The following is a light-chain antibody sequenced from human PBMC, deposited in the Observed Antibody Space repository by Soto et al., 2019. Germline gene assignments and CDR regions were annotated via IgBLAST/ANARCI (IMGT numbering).Light chain of an antibody. CDR3: SSYAGSSSLV. CDR1: SSDVGGYNY. V-gene: IGLV2-8*01. CDR2: EVN. Sequence: QSVLTQPPSASGSPGQSVTISCTGASSDVGGYNYVSWYQQHSGKAPKLIIYEVNKRPSGVPDRFSGSKSANTASLTVSGLQVEDEADYYCSSYAGSSSLVFGGGTKVTVL. J-gene: IGLJ3*02.